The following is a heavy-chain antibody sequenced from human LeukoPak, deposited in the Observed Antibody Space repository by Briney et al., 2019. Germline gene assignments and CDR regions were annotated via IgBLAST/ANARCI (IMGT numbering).Heavy chain of an antibody. CDR1: GFTFSGYA. CDR3: ARDRESSSKGHFDY. J-gene: IGHJ4*02. V-gene: IGHV3-30-3*01. Sequence: GGSLRLSCAASGFTFSGYAMHWVRQAPGRRPEWVAVMSYDGTNIFYSDSVKGRFTISRDNSKNTLFLQRNSLRAEDTAVYCCARDRESSSKGHFDYWGQGTLVTVSS. CDR2: MSYDGTNI. D-gene: IGHD2-15*01.